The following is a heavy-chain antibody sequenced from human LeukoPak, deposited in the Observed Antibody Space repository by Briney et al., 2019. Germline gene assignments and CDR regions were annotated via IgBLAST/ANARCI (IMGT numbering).Heavy chain of an antibody. CDR1: VVTFSSYW. V-gene: IGHV3-7*01. Sequence: GGSLRLSCAPSVVTFSSYWMSWVRQAPGKGLEWVANIKQGGSEKYYVDSVKGRFTISRDNAKNSLYLQMNSLRAEDTAVYYCARELSAFDIWGQGTMVTVSS. CDR3: ARELSAFDI. J-gene: IGHJ3*02. CDR2: IKQGGSEK.